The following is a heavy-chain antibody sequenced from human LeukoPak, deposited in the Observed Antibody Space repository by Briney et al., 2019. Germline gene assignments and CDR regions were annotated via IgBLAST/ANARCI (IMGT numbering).Heavy chain of an antibody. J-gene: IGHJ3*02. D-gene: IGHD3-10*01. Sequence: PGGPLRLSCAVTGFIFSNYAMNWVRQAPGKGLEWVSAISGSGGSTYYADSVKGRFTISRDNSKNTLYLQMNSLRAEDTAVYYCAKDHDYYASGPIWGQGTMVTVSS. V-gene: IGHV3-23*01. CDR2: ISGSGGST. CDR3: AKDHDYYASGPI. CDR1: GFIFSNYA.